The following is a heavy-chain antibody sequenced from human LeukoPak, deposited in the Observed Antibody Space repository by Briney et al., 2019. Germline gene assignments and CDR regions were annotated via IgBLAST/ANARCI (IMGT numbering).Heavy chain of an antibody. V-gene: IGHV3-53*01. J-gene: IGHJ4*02. CDR1: GFTVSSNY. D-gene: IGHD4-11*01. CDR2: IYSGGST. CDR3: ARMTTVTTAFDY. Sequence: GGSLRLSCAASGFTVSSNYMSWVRQAPGKGLEWVSVIYSGGSTYYADSVKGRFTISRDNSKNTLYLQMNSLRAEDTAVYYCARMTTVTTAFDYWGQGTLVTVSS.